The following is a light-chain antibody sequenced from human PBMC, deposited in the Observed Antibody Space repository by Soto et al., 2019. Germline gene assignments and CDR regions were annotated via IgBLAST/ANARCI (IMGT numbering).Light chain of an antibody. CDR1: SSDVGGYNY. CDR3: SSYAGSKNLLA. J-gene: IGLJ1*01. CDR2: EVS. Sequence: QSVLTQPPSASGSPGQSVTISCTGTSSDVGGYNYVSWYQQHPGKAPKLMIYEVSKRPSGVPDRFSGSKSGNTASLTVSGLQAEEEADFYCSSYAGSKNLLAFGSGNKVTVL. V-gene: IGLV2-8*01.